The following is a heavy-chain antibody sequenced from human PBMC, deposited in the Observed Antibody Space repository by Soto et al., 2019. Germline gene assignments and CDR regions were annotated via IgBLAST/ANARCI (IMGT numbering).Heavy chain of an antibody. Sequence: SETLSLTCAVYGGSFSGYYWSWIRQPPGKGLEWIGEINHSGSTNYNPSLKSRVTISVDTPKNQFSLKLSIVTAADTAVYYCARVGKRVGYGMDVWGQGTTVTVSS. CDR3: ARVGKRVGYGMDV. CDR1: GGSFSGYY. J-gene: IGHJ6*02. V-gene: IGHV4-34*01. D-gene: IGHD1-26*01. CDR2: INHSGST.